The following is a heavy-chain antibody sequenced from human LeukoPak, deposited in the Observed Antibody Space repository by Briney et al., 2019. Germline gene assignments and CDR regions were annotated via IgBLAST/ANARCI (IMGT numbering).Heavy chain of an antibody. D-gene: IGHD3-10*01. Sequence: SETLSLTCTVSGGSISSSSYYWGWIRQPPGKGLEWIGSIYYSGSTYYNPSLKSRVTISVDTSKNQFSLKLSSVTAADTAVYYCARSSLWFGELLFGLVYYFDYWGQGTLVTVSS. V-gene: IGHV4-39*07. CDR2: IYYSGST. CDR3: ARSSLWFGELLFGLVYYFDY. CDR1: GGSISSSSYY. J-gene: IGHJ4*02.